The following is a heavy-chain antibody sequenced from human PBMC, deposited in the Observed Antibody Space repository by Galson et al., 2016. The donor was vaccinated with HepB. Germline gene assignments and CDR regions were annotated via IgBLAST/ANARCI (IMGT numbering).Heavy chain of an antibody. J-gene: IGHJ2*01. CDR2: IYPGDSDT. CDR1: GYNFTNYW. V-gene: IGHV5-51*01. Sequence: QSGAEVKKTGESLKISCKGSGYNFTNYWIAWVRQMPGKGLEWMGIIYPGDSDTIYSPSFQGQVTISADKSISTAYLQWGSVKASDTAVYYCVRKGSEGYCSSSNCYQFWYFDLWARGTLVTVP. D-gene: IGHD2-2*01. CDR3: VRKGSEGYCSSSNCYQFWYFDL.